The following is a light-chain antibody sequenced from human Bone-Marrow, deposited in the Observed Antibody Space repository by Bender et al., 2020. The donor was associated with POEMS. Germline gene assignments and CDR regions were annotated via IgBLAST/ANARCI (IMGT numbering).Light chain of an antibody. CDR2: EVT. J-gene: IGLJ2*01. CDR3: CSYARSSTWV. V-gene: IGLV2-23*02. Sequence: QSALTQPPSASGSPGQSVTISCIGNNDNMGDYNYVSWYQHHPGKAPKLMIYEVTKRPSGVSNRFSGSKSGNTASLTISGLQADDEADYYCCSYARSSTWVFGGGTKLTVL. CDR1: NDNMGDYNY.